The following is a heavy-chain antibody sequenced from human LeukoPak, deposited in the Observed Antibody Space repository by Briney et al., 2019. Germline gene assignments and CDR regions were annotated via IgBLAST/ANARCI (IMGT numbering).Heavy chain of an antibody. CDR3: ARKGGGYCSGGSCYAYYYYGMDV. D-gene: IGHD2-15*01. V-gene: IGHV3-53*01. Sequence: GGSLRLSCAASGFTVSSNYMSWVRQAPGKGLEWVSVIYSGGSTYYADSVKGRFTISRDNSKNTLYLQMNSLRAEDTAVYYCARKGGGYCSGGSCYAYYYYGMDVWGQGTTVTVSS. CDR1: GFTVSSNY. CDR2: IYSGGST. J-gene: IGHJ6*02.